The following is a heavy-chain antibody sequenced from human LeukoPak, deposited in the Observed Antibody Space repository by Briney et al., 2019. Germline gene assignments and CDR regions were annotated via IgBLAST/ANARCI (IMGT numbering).Heavy chain of an antibody. J-gene: IGHJ6*03. V-gene: IGHV4-4*07. Sequence: TSETLSLTCTVSGGFINSCYWSWIRQPAGKGLEWIGRVYTSGITNYNPSLKSRITISVDTSKNQFSLKLTSVTAADTAVYYCARHNGFDRGYYYYMDVWGKGTTVTVSS. CDR3: ARHNGFDRGYYYYMDV. CDR2: VYTSGIT. CDR1: GGFINSCY. D-gene: IGHD3-9*01.